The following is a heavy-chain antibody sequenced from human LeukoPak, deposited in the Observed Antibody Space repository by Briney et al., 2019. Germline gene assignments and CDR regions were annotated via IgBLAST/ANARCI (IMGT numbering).Heavy chain of an antibody. Sequence: GGSLRLSCAASGFTFGSYSMNWVRQAPGKGLEWVSSISSSSSYMYYADSVKGRFTISRDNAKNSLYLQMNSLRAEDTAVYYCARGLRFLEWLLPHHDAFDIWGQGTMVTVSS. CDR2: ISSSSSYM. CDR3: ARGLRFLEWLLPHHDAFDI. V-gene: IGHV3-21*01. D-gene: IGHD3-3*01. J-gene: IGHJ3*02. CDR1: GFTFGSYS.